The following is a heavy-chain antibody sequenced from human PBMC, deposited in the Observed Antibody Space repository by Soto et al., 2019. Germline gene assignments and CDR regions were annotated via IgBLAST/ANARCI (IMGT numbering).Heavy chain of an antibody. Sequence: RGESLKSSCRTSGYRFSTYWIGWVRQRPGKGPEWMAIIYPGDSDTRENPSFQGQVTISADKSSNTVHLQWRSLKASDTAIYYCARLGGIVDTGTWIQWGQGSPVTVSS. J-gene: IGHJ4*02. CDR1: GYRFSTYW. V-gene: IGHV5-51*01. CDR3: ARLGGIVDTGTWIQ. D-gene: IGHD1-26*01. CDR2: IYPGDSDT.